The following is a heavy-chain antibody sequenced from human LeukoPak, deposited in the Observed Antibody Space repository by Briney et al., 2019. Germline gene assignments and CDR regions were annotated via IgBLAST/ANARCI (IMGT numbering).Heavy chain of an antibody. J-gene: IGHJ4*02. Sequence: HSETLSLTCSVSGGSISGYYWSWIRQPPGKGLEWIGYIYSTGGTNYNPSLKGRVIISLDTSKNQFSLGLSSVTAADTAVYYCARDFCSDGSCYSYFHYWGQGILVTVSS. CDR3: ARDFCSDGSCYSYFHY. CDR2: IYSTGGT. CDR1: GGSISGYY. D-gene: IGHD2-15*01. V-gene: IGHV4-59*01.